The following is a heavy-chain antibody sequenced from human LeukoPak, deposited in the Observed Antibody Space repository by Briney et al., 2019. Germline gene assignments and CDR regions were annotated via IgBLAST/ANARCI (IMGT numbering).Heavy chain of an antibody. Sequence: GGSLRLSCAASGFTVSSNYMSWVRQAPGKGLHWVSVIYSGGSTYYADSVKGRFTISRDNSKNTLYLQMNSLRAEDTAVYYCARAPMVRGVIEALDYWGQGTLVTVSS. J-gene: IGHJ4*02. CDR2: IYSGGST. V-gene: IGHV3-53*01. CDR1: GFTVSSNY. D-gene: IGHD3-10*01. CDR3: ARAPMVRGVIEALDY.